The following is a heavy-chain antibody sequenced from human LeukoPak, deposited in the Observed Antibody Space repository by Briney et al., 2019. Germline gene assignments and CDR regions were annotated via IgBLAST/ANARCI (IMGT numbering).Heavy chain of an antibody. J-gene: IGHJ6*02. D-gene: IGHD3-10*01. CDR2: TYYRSKWYT. CDR1: GDSVSSNSAA. CDR3: AAANYSVYYYYYGMDV. Sequence: SQPLSLTCDISGDSVSSNSAAWNWIRQSPSRGLEWLGRTYYRSKWYTDYAVSVKSRITIKPDTSKNQFSLQLNSVTPEDTAVYFCAAANYSVYYYYYGMDVWGQGTTVTVSS. V-gene: IGHV6-1*01.